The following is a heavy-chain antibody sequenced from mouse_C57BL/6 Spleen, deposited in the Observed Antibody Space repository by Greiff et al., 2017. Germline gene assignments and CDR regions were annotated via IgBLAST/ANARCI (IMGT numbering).Heavy chain of an antibody. CDR1: GFTFSSYG. CDR2: ISSGGSYT. D-gene: IGHD2-5*01. Sequence: EVMLVESGGDLVKPGGSLKLSCAASGFTFSSYGMSWVRQTPDKRLEWVATISSGGSYTYYPDSVKGRFTISRDNAKNTLYLQMSSLKSEDTAMYYCATYYTNYEGFAYGGQGTLVTVSA. CDR3: ATYYTNYEGFAY. J-gene: IGHJ3*01. V-gene: IGHV5-6*01.